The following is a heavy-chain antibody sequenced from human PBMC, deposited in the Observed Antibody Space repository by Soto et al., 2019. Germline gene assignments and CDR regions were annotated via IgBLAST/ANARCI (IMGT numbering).Heavy chain of an antibody. CDR1: GGSISSSSYY. D-gene: IGHD5-12*01. CDR3: ARPGGYSGYRFDY. Sequence: QLQLQESGPGLVKPSETLSLTCTVSGGSISSSSYYWGWIRQPPGKGLEWIGSIYYSGSTYYNPSLKSRVTISVDTSKNQFSLKLSSVTAADTAVYYCARPGGYSGYRFDYWGQGTLVTVSS. V-gene: IGHV4-39*01. CDR2: IYYSGST. J-gene: IGHJ4*02.